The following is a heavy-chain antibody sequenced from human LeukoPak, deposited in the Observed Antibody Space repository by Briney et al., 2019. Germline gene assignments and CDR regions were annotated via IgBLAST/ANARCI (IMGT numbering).Heavy chain of an antibody. Sequence: PGGSLRLSCAASVFTFDDYAMHWVRQAPGKGLEWVSGISWNSGSIGYADSVKGRFTISRDNAKNSLYLQMNSLRAEDTALYYCAKDLVRGVMENPDYWGQGTLVTVSS. CDR3: AKDLVRGVMENPDY. V-gene: IGHV3-9*01. D-gene: IGHD3-10*01. CDR1: VFTFDDYA. J-gene: IGHJ4*02. CDR2: ISWNSGSI.